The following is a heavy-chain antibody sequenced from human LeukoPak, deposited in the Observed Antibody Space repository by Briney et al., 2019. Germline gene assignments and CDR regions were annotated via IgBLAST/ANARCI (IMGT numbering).Heavy chain of an antibody. Sequence: GGSLRLSCAASGLTFSSYWMHWVRQAPGKGLVWVSRIYSEGRSTSYADSVKGRFTISRDNAKNTLYLQMNSLRAEDTAVYYCARSQYSDILTGSLYGMDVWGQGTTVTVSS. CDR1: GLTFSSYW. CDR2: IYSEGRST. J-gene: IGHJ6*02. D-gene: IGHD3-9*01. CDR3: ARSQYSDILTGSLYGMDV. V-gene: IGHV3-74*01.